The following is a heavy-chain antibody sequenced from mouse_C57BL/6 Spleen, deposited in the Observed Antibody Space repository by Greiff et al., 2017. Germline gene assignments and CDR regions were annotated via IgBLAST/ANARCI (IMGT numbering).Heavy chain of an antibody. CDR3: ARDSYGSSHWYIDV. V-gene: IGHV5-4*01. CDR1: GFTFSSYA. D-gene: IGHD1-1*01. CDR2: IIAGGSYT. J-gene: IGHJ1*03. Sequence: EVQVVESGGGLVKPGGSLKLSCAASGFTFSSYAMSWVRQTPGKRLEWVATIIAGGSYTYYPDNVKGRFTISGDKATNKLYLQMSQLKTEDTAMYYCARDSYGSSHWYIDVWGTGTTVTVSS.